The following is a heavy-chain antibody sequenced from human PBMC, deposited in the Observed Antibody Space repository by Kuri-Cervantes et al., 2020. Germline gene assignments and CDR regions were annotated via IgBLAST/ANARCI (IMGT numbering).Heavy chain of an antibody. V-gene: IGHV1-46*01. Sequence: ASVKVSCKASGYTFTSYYMHWVRQAPGQGLEWMGIINTGGGSTSYAQKFQGRVTITADKSTSTAYMELSSLRSEDTAVYYCARDLYYYDSSGYLGYWGQGTLVAVSS. D-gene: IGHD3-22*01. CDR1: GYTFTSYY. CDR2: INTGGGST. CDR3: ARDLYYYDSSGYLGY. J-gene: IGHJ4*02.